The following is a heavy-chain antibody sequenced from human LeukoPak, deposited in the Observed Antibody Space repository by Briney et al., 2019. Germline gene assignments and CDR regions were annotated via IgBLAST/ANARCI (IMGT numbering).Heavy chain of an antibody. V-gene: IGHV4-34*01. D-gene: IGHD1-20*01. CDR3: ARDRYNWNGEDY. Sequence: PSETLSLTCAVYGGSFSGYYWNWIRQPPGKGLEWIGEINHSGSTNYNPSLKSRVTISRDTSKNQFSLKLSSVTAADTAVYYCARDRYNWNGEDYWGQGTLVTVSS. CDR2: INHSGST. CDR1: GGSFSGYY. J-gene: IGHJ4*02.